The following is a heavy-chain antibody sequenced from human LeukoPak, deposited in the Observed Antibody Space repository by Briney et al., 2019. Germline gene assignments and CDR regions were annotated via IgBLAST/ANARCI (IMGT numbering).Heavy chain of an antibody. Sequence: SETLSLTCTVSGGSISSYYWSWIRQPPGKGLEWIGYIYYSGSTNYNPSLKSRVTISVDTSKNQFSLKLGSVSAADTAVYYCAGGEWFDPWGQGTLVTVSS. V-gene: IGHV4-59*01. CDR3: AGGEWFDP. CDR2: IYYSGST. D-gene: IGHD3-16*01. J-gene: IGHJ5*02. CDR1: GGSISSYY.